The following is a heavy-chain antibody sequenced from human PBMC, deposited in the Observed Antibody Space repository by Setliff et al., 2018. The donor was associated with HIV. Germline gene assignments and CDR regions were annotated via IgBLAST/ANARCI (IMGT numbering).Heavy chain of an antibody. J-gene: IGHJ4*02. V-gene: IGHV3-74*01. CDR2: IETDGTST. D-gene: IGHD2-15*01. Sequence: HPGGSLRLSCSASGFTFSSYWMHWVRQAPGKGLVWVSRIETDGTSTTYADSVKGRFTISRDNAKNTLYLHMNSLRTEDTAVYYCARGRCSGGSCAMGYYFDYWGQGTLVTVSS. CDR1: GFTFSSYW. CDR3: ARGRCSGGSCAMGYYFDY.